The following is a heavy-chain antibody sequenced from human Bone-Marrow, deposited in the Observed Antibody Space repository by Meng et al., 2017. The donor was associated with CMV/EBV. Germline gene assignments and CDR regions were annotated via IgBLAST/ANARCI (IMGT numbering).Heavy chain of an antibody. Sequence: ASVKVSCKASGYSFTAYYVHWVRQAPGQGLEWMGIISPSSGITNYAQKFQGRLTMTGDTSTSTVYMELSSLTSADTAVYYCARESPLVLMVYAIPYGMDVWGQGTTVTVSS. CDR2: ISPSSGIT. CDR3: ARESPLVLMVYAIPYGMDV. V-gene: IGHV1-46*01. J-gene: IGHJ6*02. D-gene: IGHD2-8*01. CDR1: GYSFTAYY.